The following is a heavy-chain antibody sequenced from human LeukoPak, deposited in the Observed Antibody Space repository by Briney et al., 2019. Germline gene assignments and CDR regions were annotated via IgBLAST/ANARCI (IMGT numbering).Heavy chain of an antibody. CDR1: GYSFTNYW. CDR3: ASRAAAAGRPHDAFDI. J-gene: IGHJ3*02. CDR2: IYPDDSDT. Sequence: GESLKISCKGSGYSFTNYWIGWVRQMPGKGLEWMGIIYPDDSDTRYSPSFQGQVSISADKSISTAYLQWSSLKASDTAMYYCASRAAAAGRPHDAFDIWGQGTMVTVSS. D-gene: IGHD6-13*01. V-gene: IGHV5-51*01.